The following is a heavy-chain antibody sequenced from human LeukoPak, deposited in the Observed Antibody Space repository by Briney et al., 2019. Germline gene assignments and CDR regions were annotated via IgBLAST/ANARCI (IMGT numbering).Heavy chain of an antibody. V-gene: IGHV1-2*02. Sequence: SLKVSCKASGYTFRGNYIHWLRQAPGQGLEWMGWIDANNGDTKSAQKFQGRVTMSRDTSISTAYMDLSSLSPDDAAVYYCARDPSSVTLYFFDYWGQGTLVTASS. J-gene: IGHJ4*02. CDR2: IDANNGDT. D-gene: IGHD4-11*01. CDR3: ARDPSSVTLYFFDY. CDR1: GYTFRGNY.